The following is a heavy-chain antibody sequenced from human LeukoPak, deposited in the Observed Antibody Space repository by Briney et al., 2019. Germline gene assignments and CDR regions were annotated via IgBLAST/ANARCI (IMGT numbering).Heavy chain of an antibody. CDR2: ISNDGSNK. Sequence: GRSLRLSCAASGFTFSRYGMHSVRQAPDKGLEWVTSISNDGSNKYYADSVKGRFTISRDNSKNTLYLQMNSLRAEDTAIYYCANVGLLVGATVGHWGQGTLVTVSS. J-gene: IGHJ4*02. D-gene: IGHD1-26*01. CDR1: GFTFSRYG. V-gene: IGHV3-30*18. CDR3: ANVGLLVGATVGH.